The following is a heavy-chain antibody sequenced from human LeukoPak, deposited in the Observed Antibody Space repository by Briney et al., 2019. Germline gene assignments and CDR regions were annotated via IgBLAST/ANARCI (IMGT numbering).Heavy chain of an antibody. J-gene: IGHJ6*02. CDR1: GFTFSSYS. Sequence: GGSLRLSCAASGFTFSSYSMNWVRQAPGKGLEWVSYISSSSSTIYYADSVKGRFTISRDNSKNTLYLQMNSLRAEDTAVYYCARGKLDYGLDVWGQGTTVTVSS. CDR3: ARGKLDYGLDV. V-gene: IGHV3-48*01. CDR2: ISSSSSTI. D-gene: IGHD1-7*01.